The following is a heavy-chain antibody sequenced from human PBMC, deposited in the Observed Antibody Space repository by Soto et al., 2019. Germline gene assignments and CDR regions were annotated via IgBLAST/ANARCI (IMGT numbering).Heavy chain of an antibody. V-gene: IGHV4-59*01. J-gene: IGHJ4*02. D-gene: IGHD1-26*01. CDR1: GGSISSYY. CDR3: ARYSGTYYAY. Sequence: SETLSLTCTVSGGSISSYYWSRIRQPPGKGLEWIGFIYYSGSTNYNPSLKSRVTISVDTSKNQFSLKLTSVTAADTAVYFCARYSGTYYAYWGQGTLVTVSS. CDR2: IYYSGST.